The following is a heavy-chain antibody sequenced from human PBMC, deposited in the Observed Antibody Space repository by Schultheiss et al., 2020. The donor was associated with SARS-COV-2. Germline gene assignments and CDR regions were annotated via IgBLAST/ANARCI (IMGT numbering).Heavy chain of an antibody. J-gene: IGHJ6*02. CDR2: IYHSGST. D-gene: IGHD1-1*01. CDR3: ASQGTQYYYYYGMEV. Sequence: SETLSLTCAVSGGSISSSNWWSWVRQPPGKGLEWIGEIYHSGSTNYNPSLKSRVTISVDKSKNQFSLKLSSVTAADTAVYYCASQGTQYYYYYGMEVWGQGTTVTVSS. CDR1: GGSISSSNW. V-gene: IGHV4-4*02.